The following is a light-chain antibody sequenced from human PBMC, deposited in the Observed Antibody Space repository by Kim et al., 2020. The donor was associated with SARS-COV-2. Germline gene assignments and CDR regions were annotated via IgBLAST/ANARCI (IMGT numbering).Light chain of an antibody. J-gene: IGLJ3*02. CDR1: SNIVGNQG. Sequence: QAGLTQPPSVSKGLRQTATLTCTGNSNIVGNQGAAWLQQHQGHPPKLLSYRNNNRPSGISERFSASRSGNTASLTITGLQPEDEADYYCSALDSSLSAHAVFGGGTHLTVL. CDR3: SALDSSLSAHAV. CDR2: RNN. V-gene: IGLV10-54*02.